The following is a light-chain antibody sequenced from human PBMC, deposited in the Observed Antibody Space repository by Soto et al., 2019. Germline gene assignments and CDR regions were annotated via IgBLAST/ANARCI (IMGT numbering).Light chain of an antibody. CDR1: QGISSY. Sequence: DIQITQSPSFLSASVGDRVTITCRASQGISSYLAWYQQKPGKAPELLIYAASTLQSGVPSRFSGSGSGTEFTLTISSLQPDDFATYYCQHYNSYSEAFGQGTKVDIK. V-gene: IGKV1-9*01. J-gene: IGKJ1*01. CDR2: AAS. CDR3: QHYNSYSEA.